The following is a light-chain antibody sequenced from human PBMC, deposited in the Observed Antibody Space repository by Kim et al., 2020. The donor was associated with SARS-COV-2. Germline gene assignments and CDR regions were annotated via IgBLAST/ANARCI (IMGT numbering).Light chain of an antibody. CDR1: SLRSYY. Sequence: SSELTQDPAVSVALGQTVRITCQGDSLRSYYASWYQQKPGQAPVLVIYGKNNRPSGIPDRFSGSSSGNTASLTITGAQAEDEADYYCNSRDSSGNHEGFG. CDR2: GKN. V-gene: IGLV3-19*01. CDR3: NSRDSSGNHEG. J-gene: IGLJ1*01.